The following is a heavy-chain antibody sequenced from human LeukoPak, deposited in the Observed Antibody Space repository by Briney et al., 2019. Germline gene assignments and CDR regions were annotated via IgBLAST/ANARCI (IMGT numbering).Heavy chain of an antibody. CDR3: AREGYSNLLFDY. D-gene: IGHD4-11*01. V-gene: IGHV4-59*12. Sequence: SETLPLTCTVSGGSISSNYWSWIRQPPGKGLQWIGYISYSGSTNYNPSLKSRVTISVDTSKNQFSLKLSSVTAADTAVYYCAREGYSNLLFDYWGQGTLVTVSS. CDR1: GGSISSNY. CDR2: ISYSGST. J-gene: IGHJ4*02.